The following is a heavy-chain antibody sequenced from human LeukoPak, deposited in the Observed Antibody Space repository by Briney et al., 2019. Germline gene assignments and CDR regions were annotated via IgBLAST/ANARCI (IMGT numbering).Heavy chain of an antibody. CDR2: IRFDGSNK. Sequence: PGGSLRLSCAASGFTFSTYGMHWARQAPGKGLEWVALIRFDGSNKYYADSVKGRFTISRDNSKNTLYLQMNSLRAEDTAVYYCAKDQRRTTHTLDYWGQGTLVTVSS. V-gene: IGHV3-30*02. CDR3: AKDQRRTTHTLDY. J-gene: IGHJ4*02. D-gene: IGHD1-1*01. CDR1: GFTFSTYG.